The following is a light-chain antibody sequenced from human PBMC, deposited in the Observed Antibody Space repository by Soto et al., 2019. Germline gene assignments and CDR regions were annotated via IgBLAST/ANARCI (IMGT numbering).Light chain of an antibody. CDR1: QSVSSSY. CDR3: QQYGSSPPYT. J-gene: IGKJ2*01. Sequence: EIVLTQSPGTLSLSPGERATLSCRASQSVSSSYLAWYQQKPGQAPRPLIYGASSRATGIPDRFSGSGSGTDFTLTISRLGPEDFAVYYCQQYGSSPPYTFGQGTKLEIK. CDR2: GAS. V-gene: IGKV3-20*01.